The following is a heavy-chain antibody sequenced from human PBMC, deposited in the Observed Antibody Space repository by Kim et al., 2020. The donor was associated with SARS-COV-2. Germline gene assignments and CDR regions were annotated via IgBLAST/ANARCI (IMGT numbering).Heavy chain of an antibody. Sequence: SETLSLTCAVSGGSISSSNWWSWVRQPPGKGLEWIGEIYHSGSTNYNPSLKSRVTISVDKSKNQFSLKRSSVTAADTAVYYCAGPGYGSGSYYPSFYYYYGMDVWGQGTTVTVSS. D-gene: IGHD3-10*01. CDR2: IYHSGST. CDR1: GGSISSSNW. V-gene: IGHV4-4*02. J-gene: IGHJ6*02. CDR3: AGPGYGSGSYYPSFYYYYGMDV.